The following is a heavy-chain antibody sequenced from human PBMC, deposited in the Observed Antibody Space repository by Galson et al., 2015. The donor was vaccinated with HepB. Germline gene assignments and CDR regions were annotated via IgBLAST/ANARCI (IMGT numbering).Heavy chain of an antibody. CDR1: GYTFSSYA. V-gene: IGHV3-23*01. CDR3: ALRPRSMAAAADFDY. D-gene: IGHD6-13*01. J-gene: IGHJ4*02. Sequence: SLRLSCAGSGYTFSSYAMTWVRQAPGKGLEWVSGISGNGVSTYYADSVEGRFTISRDNSKNTLYLQLSSLRVDDTAVYYCALRPRSMAAAADFDYWGQGTLVTVSS. CDR2: ISGNGVST.